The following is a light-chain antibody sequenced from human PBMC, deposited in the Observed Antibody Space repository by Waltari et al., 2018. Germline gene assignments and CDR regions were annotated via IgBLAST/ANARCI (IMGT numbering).Light chain of an antibody. Sequence: QSVLTQPPSVSGTPGQRVTISSRGSTSNIRAGHDVPWSQHLPGTAPKLLIDGNNNRPSGVPDRFPGSKSGTSASLAITGLQADDEAEYFCQSFDNMLSGGVVFGGGTKLAVL. V-gene: IGLV1-40*01. CDR1: TSNIRAGHD. CDR2: GNN. J-gene: IGLJ2*01. CDR3: QSFDNMLSGGVV.